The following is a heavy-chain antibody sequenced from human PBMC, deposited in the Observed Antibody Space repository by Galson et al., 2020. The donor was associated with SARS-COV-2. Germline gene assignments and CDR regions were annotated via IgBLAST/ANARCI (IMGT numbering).Heavy chain of an antibody. J-gene: IGHJ4*02. V-gene: IGHV4-59*13. CDR1: GGSISSYY. Sequence: SETLSLTCTVSGGSISSYYWSWIRQPPGKGLEWIGYIYYSGSTNYNPSLKSRVTISVDTSKNQFSLKLSSVTAADTAVYYCARGPGGGYSSSWYFNYWGQGTLVTVSS. CDR3: ARGPGGGYSSSWYFNY. D-gene: IGHD6-13*01. CDR2: IYYSGST.